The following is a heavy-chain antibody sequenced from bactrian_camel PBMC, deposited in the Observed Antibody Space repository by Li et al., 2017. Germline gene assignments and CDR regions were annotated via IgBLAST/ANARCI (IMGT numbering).Heavy chain of an antibody. D-gene: IGHD8*01. J-gene: IGHJ4*01. CDR1: GFTFSTYY. V-gene: IGHV3-2*01. CDR3: LTGRAE. CDR2: IRNDGSST. Sequence: HVQLVESGGGSVQVGGSLRLSCAASGFTFSTYYMSWVRQAPGKGLEWVSNIRNDGSSTVYANSVKGRFTSPRDNAKNTLYLQLNSLKTEDTAMYYCLTGRAEWGQGTQVTVS.